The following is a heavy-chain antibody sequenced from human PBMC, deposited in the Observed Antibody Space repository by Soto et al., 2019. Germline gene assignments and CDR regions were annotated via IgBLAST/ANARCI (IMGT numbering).Heavy chain of an antibody. V-gene: IGHV4-34*01. CDR1: GGSFSGYY. J-gene: IGHJ4*02. CDR3: ATFADSSSSSADY. D-gene: IGHD6-6*01. CDR2: INHSGST. Sequence: SETLSLTCAVYGGSFSGYYWSWIRQPPGKGREWIGEINHSGSTNYNPSLKSRVTISVDTSKNQFSLKLSSVTAADTAVYYCATFADSSSSSADYWGQGTLVTVSS.